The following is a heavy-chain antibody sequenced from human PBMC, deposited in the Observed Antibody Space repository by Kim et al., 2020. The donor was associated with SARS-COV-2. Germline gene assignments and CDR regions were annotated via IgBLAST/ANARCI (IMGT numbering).Heavy chain of an antibody. CDR3: ARGDAEQWLAAGGMDV. Sequence: ASVKVSCKASGYTFTSYYMHWVRQAPGQGLEWMGIINPSGGSTSYAQKFQGRVTMTRDTSTSTVYMELSSLRSEDTAVYYCARGDAEQWLAAGGMDVWGQGTTVTVSS. D-gene: IGHD6-19*01. V-gene: IGHV1-46*01. CDR1: GYTFTSYY. CDR2: INPSGGST. J-gene: IGHJ6*02.